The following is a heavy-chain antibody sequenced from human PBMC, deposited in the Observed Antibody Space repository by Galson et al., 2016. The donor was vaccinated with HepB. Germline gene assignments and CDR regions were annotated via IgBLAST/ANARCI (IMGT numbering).Heavy chain of an antibody. D-gene: IGHD5-12*01. CDR3: ARVRRGYSGYDKAFDI. V-gene: IGHV4-31*03. CDR1: GGSISSGGYY. J-gene: IGHJ3*02. Sequence: LSLTCTVSGGSISSGGYYWSWIRQHPGKGLEWIGYIYYSGSTYYNPSLKSRVTISVDTSKNQFSLKLSSVTAADTAVYYCARVRRGYSGYDKAFDIWGQGTMVTVSS. CDR2: IYYSGST.